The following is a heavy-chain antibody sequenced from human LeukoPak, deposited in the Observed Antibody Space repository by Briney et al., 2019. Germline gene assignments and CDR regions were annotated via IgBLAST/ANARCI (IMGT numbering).Heavy chain of an antibody. V-gene: IGHV3-48*04. CDR3: ARAAPNYGGNSWFDY. D-gene: IGHD4-23*01. CDR1: GFSFSDYS. J-gene: IGHJ4*02. CDR2: ITGTSSTI. Sequence: GGSLRLSCAASGFSFSDYSINWFRQAPGKGLEWVSYITGTSSTIYYADSVKGRFTISRDNAKNSLYLQMNSLRAEDTAVYYCARAAPNYGGNSWFDYWGQGTLVTVSS.